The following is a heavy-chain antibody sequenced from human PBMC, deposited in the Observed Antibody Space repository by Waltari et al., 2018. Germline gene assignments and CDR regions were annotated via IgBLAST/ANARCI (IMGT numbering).Heavy chain of an antibody. V-gene: IGHV2-5*01. CDR3: AHRPSGALGYCSSTSCPTGAFDI. Sequence: QITLKESGPTLVKPTQTLTLTCTFSGFSLSTSGVGVGWIRQHRGKALEWLALIYLNDDKRYHPSLKCRIIITKCTSKNQVVLTMSNMDPVDTATYYCAHRPSGALGYCSSTSCPTGAFDIWGQGTMVTVSS. CDR1: GFSLSTSGVG. D-gene: IGHD2-2*01. CDR2: IYLNDDK. J-gene: IGHJ3*02.